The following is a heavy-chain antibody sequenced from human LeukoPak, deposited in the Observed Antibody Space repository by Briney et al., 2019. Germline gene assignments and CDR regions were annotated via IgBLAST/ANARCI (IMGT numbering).Heavy chain of an antibody. D-gene: IGHD5-12*01. V-gene: IGHV3-9*01. CDR2: ISWNSGSI. CDR3: AKHRGYDLGLYYFDY. CDR1: GFTFDDYA. J-gene: IGHJ4*02. Sequence: TGRSLRLSCAASGFTFDDYAMHWARQAPGKGLEWVSGISWNSGSIGYADSVKGRFTISRDNAKNSLYLQMNSLRAEDTALYYCAKHRGYDLGLYYFDYWGQGILVTVSS.